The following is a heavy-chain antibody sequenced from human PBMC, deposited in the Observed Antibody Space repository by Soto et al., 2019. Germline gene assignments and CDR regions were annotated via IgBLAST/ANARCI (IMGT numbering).Heavy chain of an antibody. J-gene: IGHJ6*02. Sequence: GGSLRLSCTASGFTFSTYAMTWVRQAPGKGLEWVSTITASDGSAFYADSVKGRFTISRDNSKDTLYLQINNLRAEDTAVYYCARSRPAKVLRFLEWLPDYYYYGMDVWGQGTTVTVSS. V-gene: IGHV3-23*01. CDR1: GFTFSTYA. D-gene: IGHD3-3*01. CDR2: ITASDGSA. CDR3: ARSRPAKVLRFLEWLPDYYYYGMDV.